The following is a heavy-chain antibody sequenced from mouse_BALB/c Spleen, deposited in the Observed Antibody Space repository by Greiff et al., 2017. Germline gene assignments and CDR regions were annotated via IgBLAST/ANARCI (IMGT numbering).Heavy chain of an antibody. CDR2: ISNGGGST. V-gene: IGHV5-12-2*01. D-gene: IGHD2-10*02. CDR1: GFTFSSYT. J-gene: IGHJ4*01. CDR3: ARQYGNYDYYAMDY. Sequence: VKVEESGGGLVQPGGSLKLSCAASGFTFSSYTMSWVRQTPEKRLEWVAYISNGGGSTYYPDTVKGRFTISRDNAKNTLYLQMSSLKSEDTAMYYCARQYGNYDYYAMDYWGQGTSVTVSS.